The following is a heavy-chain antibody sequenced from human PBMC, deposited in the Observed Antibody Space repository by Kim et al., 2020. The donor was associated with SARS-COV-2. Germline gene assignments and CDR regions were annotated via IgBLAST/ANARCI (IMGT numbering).Heavy chain of an antibody. CDR1: GYTFTSYA. CDR3: ARGGVLLWFGELDGMDV. D-gene: IGHD3-10*01. J-gene: IGHJ6*02. CDR2: INTNTGNP. Sequence: ASVKVSCKASGYTFTSYAMNWVRQAPGQGLEWMGWINTNTGNPTYAQGFTGRFVFSLDTSVSTAYLQISSLKAEDTAVYYCARGGVLLWFGELDGMDVWGQGTTVTVSS. V-gene: IGHV7-4-1*02.